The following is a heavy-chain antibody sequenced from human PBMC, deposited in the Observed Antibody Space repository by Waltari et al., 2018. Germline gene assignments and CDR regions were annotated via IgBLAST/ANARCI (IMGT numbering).Heavy chain of an antibody. CDR1: GFTFSSYS. Sequence: EVQLVESGGGLVQPGGSLRLSCAASGFTFSSYSMNWVRQAPGKGLEWVSYISSSSSTICYADSVKGRFTISRDDAKNSLYLQMNSLRAEDTAVYYCARADCGGNWFDPWGQGTLVTVSS. D-gene: IGHD4-17*01. CDR3: ARADCGGNWFDP. CDR2: ISSSSSTI. V-gene: IGHV3-48*04. J-gene: IGHJ5*02.